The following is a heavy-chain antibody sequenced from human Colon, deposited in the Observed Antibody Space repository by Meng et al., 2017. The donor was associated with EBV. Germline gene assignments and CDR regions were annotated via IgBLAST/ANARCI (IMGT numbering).Heavy chain of an antibody. V-gene: IGHV4-30-4*01. CDR2: IYYSAST. CDR1: GDSITGGYCY. CDR3: ASAPPGLTPAPNWFGP. D-gene: IGHD3-10*01. J-gene: IGHJ5*02. Sequence: VPLQELGPVLVEPSQSLSLTCVVSGDSITGGYCYWIWNPQPQGKGLEWIGYIYYSASTYYNLSLESRLTISVDTSQTQFSLKLSSVTAADTAVYSCASAPPGLTPAPNWFGPWGQGSLVTVSS.